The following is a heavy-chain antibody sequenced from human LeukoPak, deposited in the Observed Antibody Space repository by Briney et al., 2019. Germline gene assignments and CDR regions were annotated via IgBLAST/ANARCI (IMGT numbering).Heavy chain of an antibody. V-gene: IGHV1-46*01. CDR2: INPSGGST. D-gene: IGHD2-21*02. Sequence: ASVKVSCKASGYTFTSYYMHWVRQAPGQGLEWRGIINPSGGSTSYAQKFQGRVTMTRDTSTSTVYMELSSLRSEDTAVYYCARAYCGGDCYPQGDAFDIWGQGTMVTVSS. CDR1: GYTFTSYY. CDR3: ARAYCGGDCYPQGDAFDI. J-gene: IGHJ3*02.